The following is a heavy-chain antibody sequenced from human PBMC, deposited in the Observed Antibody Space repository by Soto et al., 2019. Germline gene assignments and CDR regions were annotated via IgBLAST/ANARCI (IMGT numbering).Heavy chain of an antibody. CDR3: AGKGRGYSYGGGGHYYYYYGMDV. CDR2: IIPIFGTA. D-gene: IGHD5-18*01. J-gene: IGHJ6*02. CDR1: GGTFSSYA. V-gene: IGHV1-69*06. Sequence: QVQLVQSGAEVKKPGSSVKVSCKASGGTFSSYAISWVRQAPGQGLEWMGGIIPIFGTANYAQKFQGRVTITAEKSPSTAHQELGSLRSGDTAVYYCAGKGRGYSYGGGGHYYYYYGMDVWGQGTTVTVSS.